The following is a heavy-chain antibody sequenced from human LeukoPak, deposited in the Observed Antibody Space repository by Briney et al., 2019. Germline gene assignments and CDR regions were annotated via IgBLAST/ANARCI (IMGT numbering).Heavy chain of an antibody. J-gene: IGHJ3*02. CDR3: ARVVGARTNDAFDI. D-gene: IGHD1-26*01. Sequence: GGSLRLSCAASGFTFSSYSMNWVRQAPGKGLEWVSSISSSSSYIYYADSVKGRFTISRDNAKNSLYLQMNSLRAEDTAVYYCARVVGARTNDAFDIWGQGTMVTVSS. CDR2: ISSSSSYI. CDR1: GFTFSSYS. V-gene: IGHV3-21*01.